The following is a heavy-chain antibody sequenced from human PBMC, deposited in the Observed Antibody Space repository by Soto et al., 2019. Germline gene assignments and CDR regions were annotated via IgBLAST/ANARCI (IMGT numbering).Heavy chain of an antibody. CDR2: ISAHNGKT. CDR1: GYRFSFYG. D-gene: IGHD1-7*01. J-gene: IGHJ5*01. V-gene: IGHV1-18*01. CDR3: ARDEEGGNYPDNWFDF. Sequence: QVQLVQSGAEVKKPGASVKVSCKAAGYRFSFYGISWVRQAPGQGLEWMGWISAHNGKTAYAQKFQDGLTMTTDTSTNTAYMVLRSLRSDDTAMYYCARDEEGGNYPDNWFDFWGQGTLVTVSS.